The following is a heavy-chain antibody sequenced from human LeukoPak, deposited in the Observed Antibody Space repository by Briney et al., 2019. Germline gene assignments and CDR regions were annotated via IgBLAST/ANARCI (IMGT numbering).Heavy chain of an antibody. Sequence: GASVKVSCKASGYTFTSYGISWVRQAPGQGLEWMGWISAYNGNTNYAQKLQGRVTMTTDTSTSTAYMALRSLRSDDPAVYYCARDDYDILTGYSVGYFDLWGRGTLVTVSS. V-gene: IGHV1-18*01. J-gene: IGHJ2*01. CDR2: ISAYNGNT. CDR1: GYTFTSYG. CDR3: ARDDYDILTGYSVGYFDL. D-gene: IGHD3-9*01.